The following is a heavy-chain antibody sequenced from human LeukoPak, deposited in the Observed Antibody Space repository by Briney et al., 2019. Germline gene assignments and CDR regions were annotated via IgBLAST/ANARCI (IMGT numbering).Heavy chain of an antibody. Sequence: GGSLRLSCAASGFTFSTYAMTWVRQAPGKELEWVSVISGSGGSTTYADSVKGRFTISRDNSENTLYLQMNSLRAEDTAVYYCARDLYTSSSGDVWGKGTTVTVSS. CDR1: GFTFSTYA. CDR3: ARDLYTSSSGDV. CDR2: ISGSGGST. J-gene: IGHJ6*04. D-gene: IGHD2-2*02. V-gene: IGHV3-23*01.